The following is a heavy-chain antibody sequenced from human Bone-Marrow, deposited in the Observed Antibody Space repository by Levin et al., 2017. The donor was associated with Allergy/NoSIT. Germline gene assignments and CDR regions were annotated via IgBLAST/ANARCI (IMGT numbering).Heavy chain of an antibody. CDR3: ARGIAVAGYPRSYYYGMDV. CDR1: GGSLSGYY. Sequence: SQTLSLTCAVYGGSLSGYYWTWIRQPPGKGLEWIGEINHSGSTNYNPSLKSRVTISLDTSKSQFSLKLSSVTAADTAVYYCARGIAVAGYPRSYYYGMDVWGQGTTVTVSS. J-gene: IGHJ6*02. D-gene: IGHD6-19*01. V-gene: IGHV4-34*01. CDR2: INHSGST.